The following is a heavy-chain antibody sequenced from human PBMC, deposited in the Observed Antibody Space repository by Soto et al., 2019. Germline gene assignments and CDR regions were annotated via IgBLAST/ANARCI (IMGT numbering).Heavy chain of an antibody. J-gene: IGHJ6*03. D-gene: IGHD6-6*01. CDR3: AKGPAGQPEYSSSSGSYYYYYMDV. V-gene: IGHV3-23*01. CDR2: ISGSGGST. Sequence: GGSLRLSCAASGFTFSSYAMSWVRQAPGKGLEWVSAISGSGGSTYYADSVKGRFTISRDNSKNTLYLQMNSLRAEDTAVYYCAKGPAGQPEYSSSSGSYYYYYMDVWGKGTTVTVSS. CDR1: GFTFSSYA.